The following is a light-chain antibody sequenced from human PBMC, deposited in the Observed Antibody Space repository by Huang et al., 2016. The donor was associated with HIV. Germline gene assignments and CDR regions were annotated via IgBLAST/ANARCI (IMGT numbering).Light chain of an antibody. CDR3: QQSYSTPDT. J-gene: IGKJ2*01. CDR2: DAS. CDR1: QGISTY. V-gene: IGKV1-39*01. Sequence: DIQMTQSPSSLSASVGDRVTITCRASQGISTYLNWYQQKPGKAPKLLIYDASSLQSEVPSRFSGSGSVTDFTLAISNLQPEDFATYYCQQSYSTPDTFGQGTKLEIK.